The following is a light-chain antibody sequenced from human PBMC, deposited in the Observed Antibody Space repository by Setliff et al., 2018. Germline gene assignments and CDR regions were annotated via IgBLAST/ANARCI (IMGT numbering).Light chain of an antibody. V-gene: IGLV2-14*03. CDR3: SSYTSSSTRV. Sequence: LTQPASVSGSPGKSITISCTGSSTDVGRYIFVSWYQQHPGKAPRLMIFDVSNRPSGVSNRFSGSKSGSTASLTISGLQPEDEADYYCSSYTSSSTRVFGTGTQVTVL. J-gene: IGLJ1*01. CDR1: STDVGRYIF. CDR2: DVS.